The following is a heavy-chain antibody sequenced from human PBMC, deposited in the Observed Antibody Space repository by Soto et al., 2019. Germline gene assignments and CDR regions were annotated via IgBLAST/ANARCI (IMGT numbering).Heavy chain of an antibody. Sequence: ASVKVSCKASGGTFSSYAISWVRQAPGQGLEWMGGIIPIFGTANYAQKFQGRVTITADESTSTAYMELSSLRSEDTAVYYCARIDYYDSSGYLAYFDYWGQGTLVTVSS. CDR2: IIPIFGTA. D-gene: IGHD3-22*01. CDR3: ARIDYYDSSGYLAYFDY. CDR1: GGTFSSYA. V-gene: IGHV1-69*13. J-gene: IGHJ4*02.